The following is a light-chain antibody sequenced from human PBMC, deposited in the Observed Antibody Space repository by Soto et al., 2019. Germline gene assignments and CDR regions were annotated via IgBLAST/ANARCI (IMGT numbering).Light chain of an antibody. CDR1: QSVLYSSNNKNS. CDR3: QQYYTTRWT. J-gene: IGKJ1*01. V-gene: IGKV4-1*01. CDR2: WAS. Sequence: DIVMTQSPDSLAVSLGERATVNCKSSQSVLYSSNNKNSVAWYQQKPGQPPQLLIYWASTRESGVTDRFSGSESGTDFTLTISSLQAEDVAGYCCQQYYTTRWTFGQGTKVEIK.